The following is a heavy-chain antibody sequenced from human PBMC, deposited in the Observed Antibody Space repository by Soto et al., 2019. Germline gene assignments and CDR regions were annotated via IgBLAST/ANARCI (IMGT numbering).Heavy chain of an antibody. J-gene: IGHJ4*02. CDR1: GFTVSTHA. CDR3: AKEGYVSGFL. D-gene: IGHD3-10*01. V-gene: IGHV3-23*01. Sequence: LRLSCAVSGFTVSTHAIIWVRQGPGKGLEWVSGISGGAGSTYYADSVKGRFTIYRDNSKNALYLQMNSLRVEDTAMYYCAKEGYVSGFLWGQGTLVTVSS. CDR2: ISGGAGST.